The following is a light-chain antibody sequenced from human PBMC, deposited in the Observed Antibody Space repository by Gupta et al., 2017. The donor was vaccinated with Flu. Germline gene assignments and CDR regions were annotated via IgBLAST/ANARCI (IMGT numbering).Light chain of an antibody. Sequence: EIVMTQSPATLSVFPGERATLSCRASQSVSSNLAWYQQKPGQAPRLLIYGASTRATGIPARFSGNGSGTEFTLTISSLQSEDFAVYYCQQYNNWPPYTFGQGTKLEIK. CDR2: GAS. V-gene: IGKV3-15*01. CDR3: QQYNNWPPYT. CDR1: QSVSSN. J-gene: IGKJ2*01.